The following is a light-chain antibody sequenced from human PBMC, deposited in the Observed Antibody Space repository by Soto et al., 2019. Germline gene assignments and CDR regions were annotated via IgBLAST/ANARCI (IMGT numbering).Light chain of an antibody. V-gene: IGLV2-23*02. Sequence: QSALTQPASVSGSPGQSITISCTGISSDVGSYNLVSWYQQHPGKAPKLMIYEVSKRPSGVSNRFSGSKSGTTASLTISWLQAEDEADYYCCSYAGSSTYVFGTGTKVTVL. CDR1: SSDVGSYNL. CDR3: CSYAGSSTYV. CDR2: EVS. J-gene: IGLJ1*01.